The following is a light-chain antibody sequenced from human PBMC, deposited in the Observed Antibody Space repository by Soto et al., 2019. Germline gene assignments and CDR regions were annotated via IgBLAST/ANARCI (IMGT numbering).Light chain of an antibody. J-gene: IGKJ1*01. CDR2: ATS. V-gene: IGKV3-20*01. CDR3: QQYNSYS. CDR1: QSVDSTY. Sequence: ESLLAHSPCTLSLSPGERATLSCRASQSVDSTYLAWYQQKPDQSPRLLIYATSTRAAGIPDRFSGSGSGTEFTLTISSLQPDDFATYYCQQYNSYSFGQGTKVDIK.